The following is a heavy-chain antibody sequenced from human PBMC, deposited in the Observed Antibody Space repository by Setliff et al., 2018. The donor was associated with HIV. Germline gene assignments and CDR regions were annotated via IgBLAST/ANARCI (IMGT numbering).Heavy chain of an antibody. CDR1: GGSITSRSYY. CDR3: ARQTWEYYDTLTGYYRSPKNFDS. D-gene: IGHD3-9*01. V-gene: IGHV4-39*01. Sequence: TSETLSLTCTVSGGSITSRSYYWGWIRQPPGKGLEWIGTISYTGSTYYDPSLKSRVTISLDTSKNQFFLKLSSVTAPDTAIYYCARQTWEYYDTLTGYYRSPKNFDSWGQGTLVTVSS. CDR2: ISYTGST. J-gene: IGHJ4*02.